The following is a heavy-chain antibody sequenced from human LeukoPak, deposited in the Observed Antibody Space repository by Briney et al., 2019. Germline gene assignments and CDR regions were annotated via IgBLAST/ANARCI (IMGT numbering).Heavy chain of an antibody. D-gene: IGHD3-10*01. CDR2: TYYRSKWYN. J-gene: IGHJ1*01. CDR3: ARITMVQGVIFEYFQH. CDR1: GDNVSSNSAA. V-gene: IGHV6-1*01. Sequence: SQTLSLTCAISGDNVSSNSAAWNWIRQSPSRGLEWLGRTYYRSKWYNDYAVSVKSRITINPDTSKNQFSLQLNSVTPEDTAVYYCARITMVQGVIFEYFQHWGQGTLVTVSS.